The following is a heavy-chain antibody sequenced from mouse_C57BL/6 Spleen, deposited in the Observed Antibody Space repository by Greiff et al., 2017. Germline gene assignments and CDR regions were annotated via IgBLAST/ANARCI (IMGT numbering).Heavy chain of an antibody. CDR3: AKILYDYEWDYAMDY. CDR2: IWRGGST. D-gene: IGHD2-4*01. V-gene: IGHV2-5*01. CDR1: GFSLTSYG. Sequence: QVQLKQSGPGLVQPSQSLSITCTVSGFSLTSYGVHWVRQSPGKGLEWLGVIWRGGSTDYNAAFMSRLSITKDNSKSQVFFKMNSLQADDTAIYYCAKILYDYEWDYAMDYWGQGTSVTVSS. J-gene: IGHJ4*01.